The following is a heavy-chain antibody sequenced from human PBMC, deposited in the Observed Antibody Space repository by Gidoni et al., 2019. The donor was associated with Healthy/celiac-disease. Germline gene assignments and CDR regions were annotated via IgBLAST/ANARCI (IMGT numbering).Heavy chain of an antibody. CDR2: IYYSGIT. CDR3: AREREYGDPARSFDY. J-gene: IGHJ4*02. CDR1: GGSISSGGYY. V-gene: IGHV4-31*03. D-gene: IGHD4-17*01. Sequence: QVQLQESGPGLVKPSQTLSLTCTVSGGSISSGGYYWSWIRQHPGKGLEWIGYIYYSGITYYNPSLKSRVTISVDTSKNQFSLKLSSVTAADTAVYYCAREREYGDPARSFDYWGQGTLVTVSS.